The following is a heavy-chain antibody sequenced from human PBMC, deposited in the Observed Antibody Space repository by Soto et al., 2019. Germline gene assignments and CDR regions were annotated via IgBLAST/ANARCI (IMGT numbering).Heavy chain of an antibody. D-gene: IGHD1-1*01. CDR2: IYPGDSDT. CDR1: GYSFTSYW. CDR3: ARHSGGTGSYYYYGMDV. J-gene: IGHJ6*02. V-gene: IGHV5-51*01. Sequence: PGESLKISCKGSGYSFTSYWIGWVRQMPGKGLEWMGIIYPGDSDTRYSPSFQGQVTISADKSISTAYLQWSSLTASDTAMYYCARHSGGTGSYYYYGMDVWGQGTTVTVSS.